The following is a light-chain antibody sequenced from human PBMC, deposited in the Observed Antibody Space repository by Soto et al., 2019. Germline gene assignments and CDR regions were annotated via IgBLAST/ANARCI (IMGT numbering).Light chain of an antibody. CDR2: GVS. CDR3: HQRQSWPRT. CDR1: QSVSSK. V-gene: IGKV3-15*01. Sequence: EIVMTQSPATLSVSPGERATLSCRASQSVSSKLAWFQQKPGQAPSLLFYGVSTRATGVPVRFSGSGSGTEFTLTINSLQSEDFAVYYCHQRQSWPRTFGQGTKVDI. J-gene: IGKJ1*01.